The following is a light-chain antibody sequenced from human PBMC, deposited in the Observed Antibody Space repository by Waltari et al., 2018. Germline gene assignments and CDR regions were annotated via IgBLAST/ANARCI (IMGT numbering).Light chain of an antibody. J-gene: IGLJ2*01. CDR3: SSYTSISTSVV. CDR1: SSDVGGYDF. CDR2: DVY. Sequence: QSALTQPASVSGAPGQSITLSCTGTSSDVGGYDFVSWYQQYPGKAPQLIIFDVYYRPAGVSQRFSAANSGDTASLTSSGLQTDDEADYYCSSYTSISTSVVFGGGTKLTVL. V-gene: IGLV2-14*03.